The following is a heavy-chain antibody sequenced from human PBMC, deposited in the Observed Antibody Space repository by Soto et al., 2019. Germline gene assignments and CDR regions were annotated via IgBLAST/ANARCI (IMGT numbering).Heavy chain of an antibody. D-gene: IGHD3-3*01. V-gene: IGHV3-33*01. J-gene: IGHJ4*02. CDR2: IRYDGSNK. CDR3: AGGLRFFDW. CDR1: GFTFNNYG. Sequence: QVQLVESAGGVVQPGRSLRLSCAVSGFTFNNYGMHWVRQAPGKGLEWVAIIRYDGSNKYYADSVKGRFTISRDNSKNTLYLQMNSLRAEDTAVYYCAGGLRFFDWLGQGTLVTVSS.